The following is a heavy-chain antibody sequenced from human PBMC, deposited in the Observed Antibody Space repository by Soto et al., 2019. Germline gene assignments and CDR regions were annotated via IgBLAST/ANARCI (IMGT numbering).Heavy chain of an antibody. CDR1: GFTVSSYG. Sequence: PGGSLRLSCAASGFTVSSYGMHWVRQAPGKGLEWVAVISYDGSNKYYADSVKGRFTISRDNSKNTLYLQMNSLRAEDTAVYYCAKDGENYGDYVGWFDPWGQGTLVTVSS. CDR3: AKDGENYGDYVGWFDP. J-gene: IGHJ5*02. V-gene: IGHV3-30*18. D-gene: IGHD4-17*01. CDR2: ISYDGSNK.